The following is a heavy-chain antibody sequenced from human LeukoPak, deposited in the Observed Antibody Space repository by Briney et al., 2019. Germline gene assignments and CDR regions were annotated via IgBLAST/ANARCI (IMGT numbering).Heavy chain of an antibody. V-gene: IGHV4-59*08. Sequence: SETLSLTCTVSGGSINNYYWSWVRQPPGEGLEWIAYIFYNGGTNYNPSLKTRVTISVDTSKNQFSLRLNSVSAADTAVYYCARFSQYFDTSSHYLDYWGQGILVTVSS. J-gene: IGHJ4*02. CDR1: GGSINNYY. CDR2: IFYNGGT. CDR3: ARFSQYFDTSSHYLDY. D-gene: IGHD3-22*01.